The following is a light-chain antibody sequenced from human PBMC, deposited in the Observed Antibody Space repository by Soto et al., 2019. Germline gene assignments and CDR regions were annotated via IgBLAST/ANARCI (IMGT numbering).Light chain of an antibody. Sequence: PGQRATLSCRASQSVGRRYLAWYQQKPGQAPILLIYDVSERASDIPDRFSGSGSGTDFTLTINRLVPEDVAVYYCQYQGSFGGGTKVEIE. CDR3: QYQGS. CDR2: DVS. CDR1: QSVGRRY. V-gene: IGKV3-20*01. J-gene: IGKJ4*01.